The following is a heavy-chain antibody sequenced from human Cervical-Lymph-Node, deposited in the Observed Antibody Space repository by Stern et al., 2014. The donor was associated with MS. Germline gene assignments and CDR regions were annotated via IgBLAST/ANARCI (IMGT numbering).Heavy chain of an antibody. CDR3: ARSSITIFRVVTAFDI. J-gene: IGHJ3*02. V-gene: IGHV4-31*01. CDR2: IYYTGST. D-gene: IGHD3-3*01. Sequence: QVQLQESGPGLVKPSQTLSLSCTVSGGSISSVGYHWNWIRQHPEKGLEWIGSIYYTGSTYYNPSLKSLAVISVGSSKNQFSLNLTSVTAADTAVYYCARSSITIFRVVTAFDIWGQGTMVSVSS. CDR1: GGSISSVGYH.